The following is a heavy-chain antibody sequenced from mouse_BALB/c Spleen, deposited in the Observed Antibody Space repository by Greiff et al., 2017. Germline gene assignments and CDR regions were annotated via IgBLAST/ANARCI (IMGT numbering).Heavy chain of an antibody. CDR2: IDPANGNT. V-gene: IGHV14-3*02. D-gene: IGHD1-1*01. J-gene: IGHJ4*01. CDR1: GFNIKDTY. CDR3: ARGDYGSSFPSYYAMDY. Sequence: EVQLQQSGAELVKPGASVKLSCTASGFNIKDTYMHWVKQRPEQGLEWIGRIDPANGNTKYDPKFQGKATITADTSSNTAYLQLSSLTSEDTAVYYCARGDYGSSFPSYYAMDYWGQGTSVTVSS.